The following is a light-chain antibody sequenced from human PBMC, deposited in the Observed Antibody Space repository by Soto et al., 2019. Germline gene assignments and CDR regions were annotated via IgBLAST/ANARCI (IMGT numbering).Light chain of an antibody. CDR3: CSYAGSSTSLWV. V-gene: IGLV2-23*01. Sequence: QSALTQPASVSGSPGQSITISCTGTSSDIGTYNLVSWYQQRPGKAPKLMISEGSKRPLGVSNRFSGSKSGNTASLTISGLQAEDEGDYFCCSYAGSSTSLWVFGGGPKLTVL. J-gene: IGLJ3*02. CDR2: EGS. CDR1: SSDIGTYNL.